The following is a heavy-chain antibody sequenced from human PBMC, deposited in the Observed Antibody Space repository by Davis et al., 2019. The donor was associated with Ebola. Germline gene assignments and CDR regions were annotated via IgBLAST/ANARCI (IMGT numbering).Heavy chain of an antibody. CDR2: IYYTGST. Sequence: MPSETLSLTCTVSGGSISSFYWGWIRQPPGKGLEWIGYIYYTGSTNYNPSLKSRVTISVDTSKNQVSLKLSSVTAADTAVYYCARYPGMAAAGTGYYYGMDVWGQGTTVTVSS. CDR3: ARYPGMAAAGTGYYYGMDV. J-gene: IGHJ6*02. CDR1: GGSISSFY. V-gene: IGHV4-59*08. D-gene: IGHD6-13*01.